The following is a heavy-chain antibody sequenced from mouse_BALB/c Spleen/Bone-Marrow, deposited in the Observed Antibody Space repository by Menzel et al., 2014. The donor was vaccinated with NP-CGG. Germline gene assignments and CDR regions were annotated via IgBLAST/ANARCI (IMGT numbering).Heavy chain of an antibody. CDR2: IDPANGNT. CDR1: GFNIKDTY. CDR3: ARRFDYEDY. D-gene: IGHD2-4*01. J-gene: IGHJ2*01. V-gene: IGHV14-3*02. Sequence: EVQLQQSGAELVKPGASVKLSCTASGFNIKDTYIHWVKQRPGQGLEWIGRIDPANGNTKYDPKFQGKATITADTSSNTAYLQLSGLTSEDTAVYYCARRFDYEDYWGQGTTLTVSS.